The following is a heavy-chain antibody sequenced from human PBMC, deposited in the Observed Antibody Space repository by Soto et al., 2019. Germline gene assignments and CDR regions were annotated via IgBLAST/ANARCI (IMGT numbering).Heavy chain of an antibody. D-gene: IGHD1-26*01. CDR1: CDTFPANY. V-gene: IGHV1-2*02. CDR3: ARDLAKGGGSAGFDY. Sequence: SVEVSFKGSCDTFPANYIHWVRQAPVQGFEWMGWINPKSGGTKYPQKFQGRVTMTRDTSLSTVYMTLTRLTSDDTAVYYCARDLAKGGGSAGFDYWGQGTLVTVSS. J-gene: IGHJ4*02. CDR2: INPKSGGT.